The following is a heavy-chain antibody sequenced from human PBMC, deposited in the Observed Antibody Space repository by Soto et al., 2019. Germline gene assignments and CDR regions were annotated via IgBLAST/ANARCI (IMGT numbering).Heavy chain of an antibody. V-gene: IGHV4-34*01. CDR3: ARVEDYDFWSGYSHHKTIYYGMDV. Sequence: SETLSLTCAVYGGSFSGYYWSWIRHPPGAGLEWIGERNHSGSTNYNPSLKSRVTISVDTSKNQFSLKLSSVTAADTAVYYCARVEDYDFWSGYSHHKTIYYGMDVWGQGTTVTVSS. D-gene: IGHD3-3*01. CDR2: RNHSGST. CDR1: GGSFSGYY. J-gene: IGHJ6*02.